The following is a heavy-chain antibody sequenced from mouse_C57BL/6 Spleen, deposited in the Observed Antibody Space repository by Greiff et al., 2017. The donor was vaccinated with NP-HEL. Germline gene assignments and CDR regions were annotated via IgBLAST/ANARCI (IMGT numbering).Heavy chain of an antibody. CDR1: GFTFSSYA. D-gene: IGHD2-3*01. Sequence: EVKLVESGGGLVKPGGSLKLSCAASGFTFSSYAMSWVRQTPEKRLEWVATISDGGSYTYYPDNVKGRFTISRDNAKNNLYLQMSHLKSEDTAMYYCARGYDGYSYAMDYWGQGTSVTVSS. J-gene: IGHJ4*01. V-gene: IGHV5-4*03. CDR2: ISDGGSYT. CDR3: ARGYDGYSYAMDY.